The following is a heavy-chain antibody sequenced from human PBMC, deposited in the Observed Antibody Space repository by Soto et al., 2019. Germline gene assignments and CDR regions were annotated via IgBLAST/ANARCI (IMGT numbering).Heavy chain of an antibody. D-gene: IGHD4-4*01. V-gene: IGHV3-30*18. CDR3: AKEGEGLQYGDYYYMDV. Sequence: GGSLRLSCAASGFTFSSYGMHWVRQAPGKGLEWVAVISYDGSNKYYADSVKGRFTISRDNSKNTLYLQMNSLRAEDTAVYYCAKEGEGLQYGDYYYMDVWGKGTTVTVSS. J-gene: IGHJ6*03. CDR2: ISYDGSNK. CDR1: GFTFSSYG.